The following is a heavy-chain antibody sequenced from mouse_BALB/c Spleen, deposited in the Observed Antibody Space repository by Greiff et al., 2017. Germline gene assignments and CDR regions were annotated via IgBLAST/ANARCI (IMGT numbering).Heavy chain of an antibody. Sequence: EVQLVESGGGLVQPGGSRKLSCAASGFTFRSFGMHWVRQAPEQGLEWVAYISSGSSTIYSADTVKGRFTISRDNPKNTLFLQMTSLRSEDTAMYYCAYRYERDYYAMDYWGQGTSVTVSA. CDR3: AYRYERDYYAMDY. J-gene: IGHJ4*01. D-gene: IGHD2-14*01. V-gene: IGHV5-17*02. CDR2: ISSGSSTI. CDR1: GFTFRSFG.